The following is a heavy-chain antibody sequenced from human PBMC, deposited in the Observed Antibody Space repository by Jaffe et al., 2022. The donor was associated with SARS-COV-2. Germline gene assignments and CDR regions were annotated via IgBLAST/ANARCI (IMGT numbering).Heavy chain of an antibody. D-gene: IGHD3-22*01. CDR2: ISWNSGSI. Sequence: EVQLVESGGGLVQPGRSLRLSCAASGFTFDDYAMHWVRQAPGKGLEWVSGISWNSGSIGYADSVKGRFTISRDNAKNSLYLQMNSLRAEDTALYYCAKVHYDSSGYTNVGNAFDIWGQGTMVTVSS. CDR1: GFTFDDYA. J-gene: IGHJ3*02. CDR3: AKVHYDSSGYTNVGNAFDI. V-gene: IGHV3-9*01.